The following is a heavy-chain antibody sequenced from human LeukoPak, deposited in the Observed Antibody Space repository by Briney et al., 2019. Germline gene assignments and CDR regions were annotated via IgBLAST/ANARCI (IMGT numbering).Heavy chain of an antibody. J-gene: IGHJ6*02. CDR2: INHSGST. V-gene: IGHV4-34*01. CDR3: AGVPPGWFGESASNYYYYGMDV. Sequence: SETLSLTCAVYGGSFSGYYWSWIRQPPGKGLEWIGEINHSGSTNYNPSLMSRVTISVDTSKNQFSLKLSSGTGADTAVDYCAGVPPGWFGESASNYYYYGMDVWGQGTTVTVSS. CDR1: GGSFSGYY. D-gene: IGHD3-10*01.